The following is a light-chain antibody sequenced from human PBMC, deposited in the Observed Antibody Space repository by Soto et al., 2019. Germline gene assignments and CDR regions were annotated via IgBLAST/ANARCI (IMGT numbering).Light chain of an antibody. CDR3: QQYNDWPPYT. J-gene: IGKJ2*01. CDR1: QSVNSN. Sequence: EIVMTQSPATLSVSPGERTTLSCRASQSVNSNLAWYQQKPGQAPRLLIFGASTRATGIPARFSGSGSGTEFTLTIGSLQSEDFAVYYCQQYNDWPPYTFGQGTKLEIK. CDR2: GAS. V-gene: IGKV3-15*01.